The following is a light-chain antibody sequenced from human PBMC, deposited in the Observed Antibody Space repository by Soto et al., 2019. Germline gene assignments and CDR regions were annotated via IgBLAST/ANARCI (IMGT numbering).Light chain of an antibody. Sequence: EIVLTQSPATLSLSPGERATLSCRASQSVSSYLAWYQQKPGQAPRLLIYDASNRATGIPARFSGSGSGTAFTLPISSLEPEDFAVYYYQQRSNWPPLTFGGGTKVEIK. J-gene: IGKJ4*01. CDR2: DAS. V-gene: IGKV3-11*01. CDR1: QSVSSY. CDR3: QQRSNWPPLT.